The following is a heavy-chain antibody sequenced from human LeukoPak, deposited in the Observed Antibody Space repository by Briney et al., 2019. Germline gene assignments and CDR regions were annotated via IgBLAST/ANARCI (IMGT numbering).Heavy chain of an antibody. CDR1: GLTFSSYG. D-gene: IGHD3-3*01. V-gene: IGHV3-30*02. J-gene: IGHJ4*02. Sequence: PGGSLRLSCAASGLTFSSYGMHWVRQAPGKGLEWVAFVRYDGSNTYYADSVKGRFTISRDNSKNTLYLQMNSLRAEDTAVYYCAKDRSGNFDYWGQGTLVTVSS. CDR2: VRYDGSNT. CDR3: AKDRSGNFDY.